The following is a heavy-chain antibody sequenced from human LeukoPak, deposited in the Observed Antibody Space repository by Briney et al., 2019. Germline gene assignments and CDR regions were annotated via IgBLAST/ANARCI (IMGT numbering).Heavy chain of an antibody. J-gene: IGHJ3*02. Sequence: ASVTVSFKASGYTFTTYTITWVRQAHGQGLQWMGWITTHNGNTDYAQKFQDRITMTTDTSTSTAYMELRSLRSDDTAVYYCARGATVVTRAFDIWGQGTIVTVSS. CDR2: ITTHNGNT. CDR3: ARGATVVTRAFDI. CDR1: GYTFTTYT. D-gene: IGHD4-23*01. V-gene: IGHV1-18*01.